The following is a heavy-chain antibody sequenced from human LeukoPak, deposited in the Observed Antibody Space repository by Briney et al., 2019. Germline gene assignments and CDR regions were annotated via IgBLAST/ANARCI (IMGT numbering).Heavy chain of an antibody. J-gene: IGHJ4*02. D-gene: IGHD3-10*01. CDR1: GYTFTGYY. Sequence: GASVKVSCKASGYTFTGYYMHWVRQAPGQGLEWMGWINPNSGDTNYAQKFQGRVSMTRDTSISTAYMELSRLRSDDTAVYYCARVGPTYYYGSGSYPFDYWGQGTLVTVSS. V-gene: IGHV1-2*02. CDR2: INPNSGDT. CDR3: ARVGPTYYYGSGSYPFDY.